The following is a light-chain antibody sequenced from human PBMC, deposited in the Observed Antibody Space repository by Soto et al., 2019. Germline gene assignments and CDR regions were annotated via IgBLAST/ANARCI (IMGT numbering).Light chain of an antibody. CDR1: SSDVGGYSY. V-gene: IGLV2-14*01. CDR2: EVS. Sequence: QSALTQPASVSGSPGQSITISCTGTSSDVGGYSYVSWYQQHPRKTPKLMIYEVSNRPSGVSHRFSGSKSGNTAFLTISGLQTEDEADYYCSSFSSITREVFGGGTKLTVL. CDR3: SSFSSITREV. J-gene: IGLJ2*01.